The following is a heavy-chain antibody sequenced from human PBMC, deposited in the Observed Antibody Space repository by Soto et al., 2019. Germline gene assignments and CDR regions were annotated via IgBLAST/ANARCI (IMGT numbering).Heavy chain of an antibody. D-gene: IGHD5-18*01. J-gene: IGHJ4*02. CDR2: ISTYNGNT. CDR1: GYTFTSYG. V-gene: IGHV1-18*04. Sequence: HVQLVQSGAEVKKPGASVKVSCKASGYTFTSYGISWVRPAPGQGLEWMGWISTYNGNTNYAQKLQGRVTMTTDTSTSTAYMEVRSLRSDDTAVYYCARDPPRRYSYGRGLDYWGQGTLVTVSS. CDR3: ARDPPRRYSYGRGLDY.